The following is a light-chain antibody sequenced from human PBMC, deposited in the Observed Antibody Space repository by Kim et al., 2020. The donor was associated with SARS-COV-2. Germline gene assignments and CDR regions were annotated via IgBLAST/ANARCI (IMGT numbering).Light chain of an antibody. CDR3: QQRNSYPIT. Sequence: SASVGDRVTITCRASQGISGLLAWYQQRPGKGPKLLIHSASTLHSGVPSRFSGSGSGTEFTLTISSLQPEDFVTYYCQQRNSYPITFGQGTRLEIK. CDR1: QGISGL. J-gene: IGKJ5*01. CDR2: SAS. V-gene: IGKV1-9*01.